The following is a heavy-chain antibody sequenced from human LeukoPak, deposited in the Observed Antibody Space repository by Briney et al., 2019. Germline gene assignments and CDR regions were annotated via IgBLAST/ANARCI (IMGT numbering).Heavy chain of an antibody. J-gene: IGHJ6*03. CDR3: ARVRRFGEGNYMDV. V-gene: IGHV1-2*02. CDR1: GYIFTAYY. D-gene: IGHD3-10*01. Sequence: ASVKVSCRASGYIFTAYYFHWLRQAPGQGLEWMGWINPDNGDTYYAQNFQGRVTMTRATSISTTYMELNRLRSDDTAVHYCARVRRFGEGNYMDVWGKGTTVTVSS. CDR2: INPDNGDT.